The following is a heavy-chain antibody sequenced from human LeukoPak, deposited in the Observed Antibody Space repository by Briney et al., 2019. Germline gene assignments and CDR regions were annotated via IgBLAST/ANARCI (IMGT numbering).Heavy chain of an antibody. CDR1: GGTFSSYA. CDR3: ARDGDCSSTSCYAVFDY. CDR2: IIPIFDTA. Sequence: SVKVSCKASGGTFSSYAISWVRQAPGQGLEWMGGIIPIFDTANYAQKFQGRVTMTRDTSTSTVYMELSSLRSEDTAVYYCARDGDCSSTSCYAVFDYWGQGTLVTVSS. V-gene: IGHV1-69*05. D-gene: IGHD2-2*01. J-gene: IGHJ4*02.